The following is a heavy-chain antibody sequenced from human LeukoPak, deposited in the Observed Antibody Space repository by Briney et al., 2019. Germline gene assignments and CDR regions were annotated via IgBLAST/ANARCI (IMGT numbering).Heavy chain of an antibody. D-gene: IGHD6-19*01. V-gene: IGHV3-30*18. CDR3: AKDIGRGWYLLYFDY. CDR1: GFIFSSYG. J-gene: IGHJ4*02. CDR2: ISYDGSNK. Sequence: GGSLRLSCAASGFIFSSYGMHWVRQAPGKGLEWVAVISYDGSNKYYADSVKGRFTISRDNSKNTLYLQMNSLRAEDTAVYYCAKDIGRGWYLLYFDYWGQGTLVTVSS.